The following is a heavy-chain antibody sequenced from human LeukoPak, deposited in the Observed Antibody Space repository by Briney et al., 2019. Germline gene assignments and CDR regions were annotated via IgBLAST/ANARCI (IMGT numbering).Heavy chain of an antibody. Sequence: GGSLRLSCAASGFTFSSFAMSWVRQAPGKGLEWVSAISGSGGSTYYADSVKGRFTVSRDNSKNTLSLQMNSLRAEDTAIYYCAKASNTWNYFDYWGQGTLVTVSS. CDR3: AKASNTWNYFDY. CDR1: GFTFSSFA. CDR2: ISGSGGST. D-gene: IGHD1-1*01. V-gene: IGHV3-23*01. J-gene: IGHJ4*02.